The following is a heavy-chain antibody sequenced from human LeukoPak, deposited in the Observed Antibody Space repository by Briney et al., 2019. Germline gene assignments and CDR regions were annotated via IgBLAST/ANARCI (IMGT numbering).Heavy chain of an antibody. CDR1: GFTFSSYA. V-gene: IGHV3-30-3*01. D-gene: IGHD4-17*01. CDR2: ISYDGSNK. J-gene: IGHJ5*02. CDR3: ARASIDYGDYERLNWFDP. Sequence: PGGSLRLSCAASGFTFSSYAMHWVRQAPGKGLEWVAVISYDGSNKYYADSVKGRFTISRDNSKNTLYLQMNSLRAEDTAVYYCARASIDYGDYERLNWFDPWGQGTLVTVSS.